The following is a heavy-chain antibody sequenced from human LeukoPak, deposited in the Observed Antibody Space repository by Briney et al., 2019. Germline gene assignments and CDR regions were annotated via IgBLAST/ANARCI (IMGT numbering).Heavy chain of an antibody. CDR3: ARERVRGYFDY. J-gene: IGHJ4*02. V-gene: IGHV3-53*01. CDR1: GFTVSSNY. CDR2: IYSGGST. Sequence: PGGSLRLSCAASGFTVSSNYMSWVRQAPGKGLEWVSVIYSGGSTYYADSVKGRFTISRDNSKSTLYLQMNSLRAEDTAVYYCARERVRGYFDYWGQGTLVTVSS.